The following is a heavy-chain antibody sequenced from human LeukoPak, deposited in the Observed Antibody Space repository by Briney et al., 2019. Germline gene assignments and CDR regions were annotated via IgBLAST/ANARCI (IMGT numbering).Heavy chain of an antibody. CDR3: AKDFRIGYSAHFDY. V-gene: IGHV3-23*01. CDR2: IYENGGTT. D-gene: IGHD2-21*01. J-gene: IGHJ4*02. CDR1: GFTLRSHA. Sequence: GGSLRLSCVVSGFTLRSHAMSWVRQAPEKGLEFVSGIYENGGTTYYADSVKGRFSISRDNSKNTLYLQMDSLRGEDTAVYYCAKDFRIGYSAHFDYWGQGALVTVSS.